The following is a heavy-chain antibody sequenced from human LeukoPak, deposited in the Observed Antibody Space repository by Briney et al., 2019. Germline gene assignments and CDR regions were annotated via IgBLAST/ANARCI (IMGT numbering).Heavy chain of an antibody. J-gene: IGHJ2*01. Sequence: GASVKVSCKASGYTFTSYGISWVRQAPGQGLEWMGWISAYNGNTNYAQKLQGRVTMTTDTSASTAYMELRSLRSDDTAVYYCARAVGRVVGATNYWYFDLWGRGTLVTVSS. CDR2: ISAYNGNT. D-gene: IGHD1-26*01. V-gene: IGHV1-18*01. CDR1: GYTFTSYG. CDR3: ARAVGRVVGATNYWYFDL.